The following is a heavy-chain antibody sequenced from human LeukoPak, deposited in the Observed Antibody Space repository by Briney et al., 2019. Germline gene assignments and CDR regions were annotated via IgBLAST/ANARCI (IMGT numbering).Heavy chain of an antibody. J-gene: IGHJ4*02. CDR2: IIPIFGTA. CDR3: ASCRGSSWYEFDY. D-gene: IGHD6-13*01. CDR1: GGTFSSYA. Sequence: SVKVSCKASGGTFSSYAISWVRQAPGQGLEWMGGIIPIFGTANYAQKFQGRVTITADKSTSTAYMELSSLRSEDTAAYYCASCRGSSWYEFDYWGQGTLVTVSS. V-gene: IGHV1-69*06.